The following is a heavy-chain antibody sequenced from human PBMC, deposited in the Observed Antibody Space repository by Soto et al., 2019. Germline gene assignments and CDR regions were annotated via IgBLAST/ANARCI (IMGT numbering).Heavy chain of an antibody. CDR3: TKDQLFGEFVHYAYGMDV. J-gene: IGHJ6*02. CDR1: GGSISSSNW. CDR2: IYHSGST. Sequence: QVQLQESGPGLVKPSGTLSLTCAVSGGSISSSNWWSWVRQPPGKGLEWIGEIYHSGSTNYNPSRASRVTISLDRSRNQFSPKLTSVTAADTAVYYCTKDQLFGEFVHYAYGMDVWGQGTTVTVSS. D-gene: IGHD3-10*02. V-gene: IGHV4-4*02.